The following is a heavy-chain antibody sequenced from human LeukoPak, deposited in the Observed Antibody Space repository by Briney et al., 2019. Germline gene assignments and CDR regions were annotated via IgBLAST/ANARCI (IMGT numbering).Heavy chain of an antibody. CDR3: ARDQRIGGYSYGLTGNFDY. Sequence: GGSLRLSCAASGFNVTSNYMSWVRQAPGKGLEWVSVIYSDGTTYYADSVEGRFTISRDNSKNTLYLQMNSLRTEDTAVYYCARDQRIGGYSYGLTGNFDYWGQGTLVTVSS. CDR1: GFNVTSNY. D-gene: IGHD5-18*01. J-gene: IGHJ4*02. CDR2: IYSDGTT. V-gene: IGHV3-53*05.